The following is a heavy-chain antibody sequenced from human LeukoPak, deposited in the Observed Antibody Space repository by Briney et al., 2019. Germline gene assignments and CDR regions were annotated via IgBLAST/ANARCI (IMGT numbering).Heavy chain of an antibody. CDR3: ASVAYYVY. J-gene: IGHJ4*02. CDR2: RYYRGSN. CDR1: GGSISSGDYF. D-gene: IGHD5-12*01. V-gene: IGHV4-31*03. Sequence: SQTLSLTCTVSGGSISSGDYFWTWIRQHPGQGLECIGYRYYRGSNDYSPSLKSRVTIAVDTSKSQFSLKLSSVTAADTAVYYCASVAYYVYWGQGTLVTVSS.